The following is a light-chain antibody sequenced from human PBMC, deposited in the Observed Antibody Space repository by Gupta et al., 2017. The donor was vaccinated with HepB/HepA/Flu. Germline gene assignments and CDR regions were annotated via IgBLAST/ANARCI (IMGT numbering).Light chain of an antibody. CDR1: SSDVGTYNY. CDR2: DVS. Sequence: QSALTQPASVSGSPGQSITISCTGTSSDVGTYNYVSWYQQHPGKAPKLIIYDVSKRPSGISYRFSGSKSGNTASLTISGLQAEDEADYYCNSYTTSSTRVFGTGTKVTVL. CDR3: NSYTTSSTRV. V-gene: IGLV2-14*03. J-gene: IGLJ1*01.